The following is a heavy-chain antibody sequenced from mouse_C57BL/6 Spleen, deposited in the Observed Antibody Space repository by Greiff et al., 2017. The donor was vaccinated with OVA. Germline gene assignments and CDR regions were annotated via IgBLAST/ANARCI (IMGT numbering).Heavy chain of an antibody. CDR3: ARSEPYVDD. J-gene: IGHJ2*01. V-gene: IGHV1-26*01. CDR1: GYTFTDYY. Sequence: VQLQQPGPELVKPGASVKISCKASGYTFTDYYMHWVKQSHGPSLEWIGDITPNYGGTSYNQKFKGKATLTVDKSSSTAYMELRSLTSEDSAVYYYARSEPYVDDWGKGTTLTVSS. CDR2: ITPNYGGT.